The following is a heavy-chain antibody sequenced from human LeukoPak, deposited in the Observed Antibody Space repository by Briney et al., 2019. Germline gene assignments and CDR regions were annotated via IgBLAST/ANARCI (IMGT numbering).Heavy chain of an antibody. Sequence: EASVKVSCKASGYTFTSYYIHWVRQAPGQGLEWMGVINPSGGSTNYAQKFQGRVTMTRDTSTSTVYMELSSLSSEDTAVYYCARDLKRQDVAPIDMATTGDGDYWGQGTLVTVSS. D-gene: IGHD5-24*01. CDR2: INPSGGST. V-gene: IGHV1-46*01. CDR3: ARDLKRQDVAPIDMATTGDGDY. J-gene: IGHJ4*02. CDR1: GYTFTSYY.